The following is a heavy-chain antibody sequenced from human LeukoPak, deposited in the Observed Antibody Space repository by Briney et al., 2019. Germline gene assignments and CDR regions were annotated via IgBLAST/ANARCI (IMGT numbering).Heavy chain of an antibody. CDR3: ARDYYDILTGYWVFNY. D-gene: IGHD3-9*01. CDR2: FYASGTT. CDR1: GGSIVSHY. J-gene: IGHJ4*02. Sequence: SETLSLICTVSGGSIVSHYWNWIRQPAGRGLEWIGRFYASGTTNTSPSLKSRVTMSVDTSKNQFSLKLSSVTAADTAVYYCARDYYDILTGYWVFNYWGQGTLVTVSS. V-gene: IGHV4-4*07.